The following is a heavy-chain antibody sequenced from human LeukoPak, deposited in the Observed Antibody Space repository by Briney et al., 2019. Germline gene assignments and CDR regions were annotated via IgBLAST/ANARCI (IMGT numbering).Heavy chain of an antibody. CDR2: IKSKTDGGAT. CDR1: GFTFSNAW. V-gene: IGHV3-15*01. CDR3: STAPHGAFDY. J-gene: IGHJ4*02. D-gene: IGHD4-17*01. Sequence: KTGGSLRLSSATSGFTFSNAWMRWVRQAPGKGLEWVGRIKSKTDGGATDYAAPVKGRFTISRDDSKNTLYLQMNSLKIEDTGVYYCSTAPHGAFDYWGQGTLVTVSS.